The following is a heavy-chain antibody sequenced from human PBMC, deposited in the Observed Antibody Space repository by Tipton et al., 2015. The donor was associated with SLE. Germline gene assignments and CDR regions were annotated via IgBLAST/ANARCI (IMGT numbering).Heavy chain of an antibody. J-gene: IGHJ4*02. V-gene: IGHV4-59*01. CDR3: AREGEMATTGYYFQY. Sequence: TLSLTCIVSGDSISSYYWSWIRQSPGKGLEWIGDFYYSGTTNYNPSLKSRVTISVDTSKNQFSLKLSSVTAADTAVYYCAREGEMATTGYYFQYWGQGALVTVSS. D-gene: IGHD5-24*01. CDR1: GDSISSYY. CDR2: FYYSGTT.